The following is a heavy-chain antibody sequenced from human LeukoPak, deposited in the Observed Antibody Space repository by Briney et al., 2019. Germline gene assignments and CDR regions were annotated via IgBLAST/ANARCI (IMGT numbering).Heavy chain of an antibody. J-gene: IGHJ3*02. Sequence: SETLSLTCTVSGVSISSSNSYWGWIRQPPGKGLEWIGSIYYSGNTYYNASLKSQVSISIDTSKNQFSLRLTSVTAADTAVYYCARVYGSGYDFRGAFDIWGQGTMVTVSS. V-gene: IGHV4-39*07. CDR2: IYYSGNT. CDR1: GVSISSSNSY. CDR3: ARVYGSGYDFRGAFDI. D-gene: IGHD5-12*01.